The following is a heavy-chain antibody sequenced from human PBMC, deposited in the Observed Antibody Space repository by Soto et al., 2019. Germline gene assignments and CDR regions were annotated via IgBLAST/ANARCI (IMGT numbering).Heavy chain of an antibody. Sequence: QVQLQESGPGLVKPSQTMSLTGTVSGGSISSGGNHWSWIRKEPGKGLEWFGYIYYSGSTYSNPSLKSRVTIAVDTSKNQFSLKLSSVTAADTDVYYCASKGSSSSSDQPFDYWGQGNLVTGSS. CDR2: IYYSGST. CDR1: GGSISSGGNH. CDR3: ASKGSSSSSDQPFDY. D-gene: IGHD6-6*01. J-gene: IGHJ4*02. V-gene: IGHV4-31*03.